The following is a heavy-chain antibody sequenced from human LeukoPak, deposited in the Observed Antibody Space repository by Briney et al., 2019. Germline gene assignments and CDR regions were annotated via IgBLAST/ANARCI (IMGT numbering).Heavy chain of an antibody. D-gene: IGHD6-13*01. CDR1: GFTFSSYS. CDR3: ARDWGDSSSWYGGFDY. V-gene: IGHV3-21*01. J-gene: IGHJ4*02. Sequence: GGSLRLSCAASGFTFSSYSMNWVRQAPGKGLEWVSSISSSSSYIYYADSVKGRFTISRDNAKNSLYLQMNSLRAEDTAVYYCARDWGDSSSWYGGFDYWGQGTLVTVSS. CDR2: ISSSSSYI.